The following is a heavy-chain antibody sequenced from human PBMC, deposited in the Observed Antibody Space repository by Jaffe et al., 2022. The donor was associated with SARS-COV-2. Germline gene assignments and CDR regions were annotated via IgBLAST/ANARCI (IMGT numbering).Heavy chain of an antibody. CDR1: GYSFTSYW. J-gene: IGHJ4*02. CDR3: ARRLRDYGASRGFDF. V-gene: IGHV5-51*01. Sequence: EVQLVQSGAEVKEPGESLKISCKASGYSFTSYWVGWVRQMPGKGLEWMGIIFPGDSDTRYSPSFQGQVTISADKSISTAYLQWSSLKASDTAMYYCARRLRDYGASRGFDFWGQGTLVTVSS. CDR2: IFPGDSDT. D-gene: IGHD3-10*01.